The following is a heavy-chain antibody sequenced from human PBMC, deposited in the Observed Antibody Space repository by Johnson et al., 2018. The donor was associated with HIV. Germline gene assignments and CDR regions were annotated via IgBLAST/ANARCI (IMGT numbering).Heavy chain of an antibody. D-gene: IGHD2-8*02. V-gene: IGHV3-30*19. Sequence: QVQLVESGGGVVQPGRSLRLSCAASGFTFSTYGMHWVRQAPGQGLEWVAVMWYDVSNKYYADSVKGRCTISRDNSKNTLYLQMNSLIAEDTAVYYCAREGVRVVSPGAFDIWGQGTMVTVSS. CDR2: MWYDVSNK. CDR3: AREGVRVVSPGAFDI. CDR1: GFTFSTYG. J-gene: IGHJ3*02.